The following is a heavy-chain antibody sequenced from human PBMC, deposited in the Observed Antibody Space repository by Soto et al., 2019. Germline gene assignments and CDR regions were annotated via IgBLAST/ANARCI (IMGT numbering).Heavy chain of an antibody. V-gene: IGHV3-23*01. CDR2: ISGGGGNT. D-gene: IGHD6-19*01. Sequence: DVQLLESGGGVVQSGGSLRLSCSASGFAFSDYSMHWVRQAPGKGPEWVSAISGGGGNTYYAGSVNGRFTISRDNSRNTLYLQMHSLRDDDTALYYCAKETYGSGWTLDSWGQGTRATVSP. CDR1: GFAFSDYS. CDR3: AKETYGSGWTLDS. J-gene: IGHJ4*02.